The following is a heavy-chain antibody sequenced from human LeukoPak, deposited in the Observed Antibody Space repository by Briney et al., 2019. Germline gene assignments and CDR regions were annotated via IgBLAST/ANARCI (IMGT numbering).Heavy chain of an antibody. CDR1: GFIFSRDW. CDR2: IKGDGSKK. V-gene: IGHV3-7*03. CDR3: ARDSNPGDSSGYYDAFDI. Sequence: GGSLRLSCATSGFIFSRDWVTWVRQAPGKGPEWVANIKGDGSKKNLVDSVKGRFTISRDNAKNSLYLEMSSLRAEDTAVYYCARDSNPGDSSGYYDAFDIWGQGTKVTVSS. J-gene: IGHJ3*02. D-gene: IGHD3-22*01.